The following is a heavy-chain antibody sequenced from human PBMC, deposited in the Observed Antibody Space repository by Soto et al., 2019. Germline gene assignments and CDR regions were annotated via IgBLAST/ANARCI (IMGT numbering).Heavy chain of an antibody. D-gene: IGHD3-16*02. V-gene: IGHV1-46*03. CDR2: INPSGGST. CDR1: GYTFTSYY. CDR3: ARGFMITFGGVIPRTPTFTFDP. Sequence: ASVKVSCKASGYTFTSYYMHWVRQAPGQGLEWMGIINPSGGSTSYAQKFQGRVTMTRDTSTSTVYMELSSLRSEDTAVYYCARGFMITFGGVIPRTPTFTFDPWGQGTLVTVSS. J-gene: IGHJ5*02.